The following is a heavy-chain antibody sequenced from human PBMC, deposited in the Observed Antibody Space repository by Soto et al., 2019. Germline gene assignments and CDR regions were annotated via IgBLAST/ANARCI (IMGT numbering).Heavy chain of an antibody. Sequence: QVQLVQSGAEVKKPGASVKVSCKASGYTFTSYDINWVRQATGQGLEWMGWMNPNSSNTGYAQKFQSRVTMTRNTSISTAYVELRSLRSEDTSVYVCAREGARGMSIWGQGTTVTVSS. CDR2: MNPNSSNT. CDR1: GYTFTSYD. D-gene: IGHD3-16*01. J-gene: IGHJ6*01. V-gene: IGHV1-8*01. CDR3: AREGARGMSI.